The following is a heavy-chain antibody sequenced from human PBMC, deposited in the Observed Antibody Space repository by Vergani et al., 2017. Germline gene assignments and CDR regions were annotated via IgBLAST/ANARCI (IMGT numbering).Heavy chain of an antibody. Sequence: QVQLQESGPGLVKPSQTLSLTCTVSGVPFSTGGQSWTWLGHSAGKGLDWIGRIYTSGATNYNPSLGSRAIMSVDASKKQFSLKLTSVTAADTAVYYCAGDGGECDKEALDVWGQGTKVTVTS. D-gene: IGHD2-21*01. CDR3: AGDGGECDKEALDV. J-gene: IGHJ3*01. CDR1: GVPFSTGGQS. V-gene: IGHV4-61*02. CDR2: IYTSGAT.